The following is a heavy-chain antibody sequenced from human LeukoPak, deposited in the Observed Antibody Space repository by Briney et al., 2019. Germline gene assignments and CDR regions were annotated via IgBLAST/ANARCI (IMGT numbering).Heavy chain of an antibody. V-gene: IGHV1-46*01. CDR1: GYTFTGYY. Sequence: ASVTVSCKASGYTFTGYYMHWVRQAPGPGLEWMGIIEPSGGSTSYAQKFQGRVTMTRDTSTSTVYMELSRLRSEDTAVYYCARDGVYGDYLGYWGQGTLVTVSS. J-gene: IGHJ4*02. CDR2: IEPSGGST. D-gene: IGHD4-17*01. CDR3: ARDGVYGDYLGY.